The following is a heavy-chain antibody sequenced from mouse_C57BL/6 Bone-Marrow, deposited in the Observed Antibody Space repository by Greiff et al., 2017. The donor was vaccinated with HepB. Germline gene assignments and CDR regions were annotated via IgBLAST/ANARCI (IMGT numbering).Heavy chain of an antibody. J-gene: IGHJ3*01. CDR3: TTLTPYYYGSRGAWFAY. CDR2: IDPENGDT. Sequence: VQLQQSGAELVRPGASVKLSCTASGFNIKDDYMHWVKQRPEQGLEWIGWIDPENGDTEYASKFQGKATITADTSSNTAYLQLSSLTSEDTAVYYCTTLTPYYYGSRGAWFAYWGQGTLVTVSA. D-gene: IGHD1-1*01. CDR1: GFNIKDDY. V-gene: IGHV14-4*01.